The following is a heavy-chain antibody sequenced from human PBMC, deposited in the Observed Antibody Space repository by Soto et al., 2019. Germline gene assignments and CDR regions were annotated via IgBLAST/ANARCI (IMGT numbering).Heavy chain of an antibody. CDR2: ISAYNGNT. CDR3: ARVLRTTEPLLWFGEKSWDV. D-gene: IGHD3-10*01. CDR1: GYTFTSYG. Sequence: ASVKVSCKASGYTFTSYGISWVRQAPGQGLEWMGWISAYNGNTNYAQKLQGRVNMTTDTSTSTAYMELRSLRSDDTAVYYCARVLRTTEPLLWFGEKSWDVWGKGTTVTVSS. J-gene: IGHJ6*04. V-gene: IGHV1-18*01.